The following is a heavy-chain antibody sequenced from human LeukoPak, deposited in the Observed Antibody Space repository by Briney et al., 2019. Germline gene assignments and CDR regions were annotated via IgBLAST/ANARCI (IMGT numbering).Heavy chain of an antibody. D-gene: IGHD3-22*01. Sequence: PSETLSLTCTVSGGSISSSSYYWGWIRQPPGKGLEWIGSIYYSGSTYYNPSLKSRVTISVDTSENQFSLKLSSVTAADTAVYYCARHWRFGYYYDSSGYSWGQGTLVTVSS. CDR2: IYYSGST. J-gene: IGHJ5*02. CDR1: GGSISSSSYY. V-gene: IGHV4-39*01. CDR3: ARHWRFGYYYDSSGYS.